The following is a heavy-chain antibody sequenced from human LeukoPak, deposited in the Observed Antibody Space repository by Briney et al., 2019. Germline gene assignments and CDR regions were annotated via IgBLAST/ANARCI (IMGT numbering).Heavy chain of an antibody. V-gene: IGHV1-46*01. J-gene: IGHJ4*02. CDR2: INPSGGST. CDR1: GYTFTSYY. D-gene: IGHD5-18*01. Sequence: ASVKVSCKASGYTFTSYYMHWVRQAPGQGLEWMGIINPSGGSTSYAQKFQGSVTMTRDMSTSTVYMELSSLRSEDTAVYYCARVGGGYSYGYPHWGQGTLVTVSS. CDR3: ARVGGGYSYGYPH.